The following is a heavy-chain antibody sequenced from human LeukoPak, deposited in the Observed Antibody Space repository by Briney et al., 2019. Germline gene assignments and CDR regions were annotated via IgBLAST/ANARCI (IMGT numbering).Heavy chain of an antibody. D-gene: IGHD1-26*01. V-gene: IGHV3-53*01. CDR1: GFTVSSNF. CDR2: IYTGGDT. Sequence: GGSLRLSCAASGFTVSSNFMSWVRQAPGKGLEWVSVIYTGGDTYYADSVKGRFTISRDNSKNTLFLQMNSLRAEDTAVYYCARGGGSYHFDYWGQGTLVIVSS. J-gene: IGHJ4*02. CDR3: ARGGGSYHFDY.